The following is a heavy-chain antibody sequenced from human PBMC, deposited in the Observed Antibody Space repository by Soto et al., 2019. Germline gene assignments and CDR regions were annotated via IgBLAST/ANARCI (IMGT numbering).Heavy chain of an antibody. CDR2: ISYDGSNK. CDR3: AKVPYGPPSVDY. CDR1: GFTFDDYA. D-gene: IGHD3-16*01. V-gene: IGHV3-30*18. J-gene: IGHJ4*02. Sequence: PGGSLRLSCAASGFTFDDYAMHWVRQAPGKGLEWVAVISYDGSNKYYADSVKGRFTISRDNSKNTLYLQMNSLRAEDTAVYYCAKVPYGPPSVDYWGQGTLVTVSS.